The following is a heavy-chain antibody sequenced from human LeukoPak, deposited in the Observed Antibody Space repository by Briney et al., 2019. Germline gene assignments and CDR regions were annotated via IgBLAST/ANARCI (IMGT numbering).Heavy chain of an antibody. CDR3: ARGFVVVPAAMGY. D-gene: IGHD2-2*01. Sequence: ASVKVSCKASGYTFTGYYMHWVRQAPGQGLEWMGWINPNSGGTNYAQKFQGRVTITRDTSISTAYMELSRLRSDDTAVYYCARGFVVVPAAMGYWGQGTLVTVSS. CDR1: GYTFTGYY. J-gene: IGHJ4*02. V-gene: IGHV1-2*02. CDR2: INPNSGGT.